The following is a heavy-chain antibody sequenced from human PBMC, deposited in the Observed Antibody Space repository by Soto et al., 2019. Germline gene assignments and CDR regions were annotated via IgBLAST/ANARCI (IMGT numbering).Heavy chain of an antibody. V-gene: IGHV1-2*04. J-gene: IGHJ6*02. D-gene: IGHD3-10*01. CDR1: GYTFTRYY. CDR3: ARDTHSQFISGSYYPLHYSGLEV. CDR2: INPNSGCT. Sequence: ASGKVSCKASGYTFTRYYMHWVRQAPGQGLEWMGGINPNSGCTNYSQKFHGWVTMTRDTSISIAYMPLSRRRYDDTAVYSCARDTHSQFISGSYYPLHYSGLEVWDQGTTVNISS.